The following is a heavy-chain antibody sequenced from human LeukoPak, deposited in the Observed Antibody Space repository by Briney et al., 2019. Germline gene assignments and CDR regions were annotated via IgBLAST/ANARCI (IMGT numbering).Heavy chain of an antibody. CDR2: AKQDGSGE. Sequence: GGSLRLSCAASGFTLTNYWMSWVRQAPGKGLEWVANAKQDGSGEYYVDSVKGRFTISRDSAKNSLYLQMNSLRAEDTAVYYCARGDFDCWGQGTLVTVSS. CDR3: ARGDFDC. CDR1: GFTLTNYW. V-gene: IGHV3-7*03. J-gene: IGHJ4*02.